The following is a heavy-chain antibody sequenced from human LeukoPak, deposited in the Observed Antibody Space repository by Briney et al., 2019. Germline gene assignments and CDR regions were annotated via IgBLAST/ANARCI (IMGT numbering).Heavy chain of an antibody. CDR3: ARADYPYYDILTGYYPLFPADAFDI. J-gene: IGHJ3*02. D-gene: IGHD3-9*01. CDR1: GGSISSSSYY. CDR2: IYYSGST. Sequence: SETLSLTCTVSGGSISSSSYYWGWIRQPPGKGLEWIGSIYYSGSTYYNPSLRSRVTISVDTSKNQFSLKLSSVTAADTAVYYCARADYPYYDILTGYYPLFPADAFDIWGQGTMVTVSS. V-gene: IGHV4-39*07.